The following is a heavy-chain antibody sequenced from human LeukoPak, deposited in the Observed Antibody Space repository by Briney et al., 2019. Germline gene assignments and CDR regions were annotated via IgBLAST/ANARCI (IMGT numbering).Heavy chain of an antibody. CDR3: ARDLELLDY. V-gene: IGHV3-66*01. J-gene: IGHJ4*02. CDR1: GFTVSSNY. Sequence: GGSLRLSCAASGFTVSSNYMNWVRQAPVKGLEWVSVIYSDGSTYYADSVKGRFTISRDNSKNTLYLQMNSLRAEDTAVYYCARDLELLDYWGQGTLVTVSS. CDR2: IYSDGST. D-gene: IGHD1-7*01.